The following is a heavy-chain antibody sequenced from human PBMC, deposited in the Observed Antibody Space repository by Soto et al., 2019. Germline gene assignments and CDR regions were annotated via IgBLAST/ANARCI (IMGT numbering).Heavy chain of an antibody. J-gene: IGHJ3*02. CDR1: GGSISSGGYY. CDR2: IYYSGST. Sequence: SETLSLTCTVSGGSISSGGYYWSWIRQHPGKGLEWIGYIYYSGSTYYNPSLKSRVTISVDTSKNQFSLKLSSVTAADTAVYYCARDLPQDDAFDIWGQGTMVTVSS. CDR3: ARDLPQDDAFDI. V-gene: IGHV4-31*03.